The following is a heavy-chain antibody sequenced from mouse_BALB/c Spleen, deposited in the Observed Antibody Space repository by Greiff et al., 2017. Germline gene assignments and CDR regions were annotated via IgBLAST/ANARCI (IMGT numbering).Heavy chain of an antibody. V-gene: IGHV2-6-7*01. D-gene: IGHD1-1*01. CDR2: IWGDGST. Sequence: VHLVESGPGLVAPSQSLSITCTVSGFSLTGYGVNWVRQPPGKGLEWLGMIWGDGSTAYNSALKSRLSISKDNSKSQVFLKMNSLQTDDTARYDCARDGDYYGSSYSAYWGQGTLGTVSA. J-gene: IGHJ3*01. CDR1: GFSLTGYG. CDR3: ARDGDYYGSSYSAY.